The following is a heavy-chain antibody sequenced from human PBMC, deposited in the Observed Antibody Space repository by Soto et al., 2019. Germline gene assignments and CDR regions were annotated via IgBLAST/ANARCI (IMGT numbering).Heavy chain of an antibody. J-gene: IGHJ4*02. Sequence: GASVKVSCTASGYTFTSYYMHWVRQAPGQGLEWMGIINPSGGSTSYAQKFQGRVTMTRDTSTSTVYMELSSLRSEDTAVYYCARGGGEYYYDSSGYYYPFDYWGQGTLVTVSS. D-gene: IGHD3-22*01. V-gene: IGHV1-46*01. CDR2: INPSGGST. CDR1: GYTFTSYY. CDR3: ARGGGEYYYDSSGYYYPFDY.